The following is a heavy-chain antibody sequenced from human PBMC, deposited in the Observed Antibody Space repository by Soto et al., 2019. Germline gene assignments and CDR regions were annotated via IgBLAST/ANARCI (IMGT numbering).Heavy chain of an antibody. Sequence: QVVLVESGGGVVQSGRSLRLSCEASGFTFRHFAMHCVRQAPGKGLECVAVISYDASEEYYADSVKGRFTISRDKSGDTVYLQMDSLRVEDTAVYYCAKAPYDFWSCTLDYFDSWGQGTLVTVSS. CDR2: ISYDASEE. J-gene: IGHJ4*02. CDR1: GFTFRHFA. D-gene: IGHD3-3*01. V-gene: IGHV3-30*18. CDR3: AKAPYDFWSCTLDYFDS.